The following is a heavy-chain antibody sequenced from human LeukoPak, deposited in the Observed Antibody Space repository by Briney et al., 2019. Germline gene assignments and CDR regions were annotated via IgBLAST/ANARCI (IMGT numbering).Heavy chain of an antibody. CDR3: AKAEGFFGGYYDH. J-gene: IGHJ4*02. CDR1: GFTFDDYA. D-gene: IGHD4-23*01. CDR2: ISWNSGSI. V-gene: IGHV3-9*01. Sequence: GGSLRLSCAASGFTFDDYAMHWVRQAPGKGLEWVSGISWNSGSIDYADSVKGRFTISRDNVKNSLYLQMNSLRPEDTAFYYCAKAEGFFGGYYDHWGQGTLVTVSS.